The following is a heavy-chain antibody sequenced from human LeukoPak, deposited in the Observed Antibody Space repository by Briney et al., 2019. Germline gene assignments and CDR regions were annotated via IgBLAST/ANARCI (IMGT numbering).Heavy chain of an antibody. CDR1: GFAFSNYA. V-gene: IGHV3-23*01. J-gene: IGHJ4*02. Sequence: GGSLRLSCAASGFAFSNYAMNWVRQAPGKGLEWVSATGFRSGTQYADSVKGRFTISRDNAKNSLYLQMNSLRAEDTAVYYCARGYYGDPRVGGVYYFDYWGQGTLVTVSS. CDR2: TGFRSGT. CDR3: ARGYYGDPRVGGVYYFDY. D-gene: IGHD4-17*01.